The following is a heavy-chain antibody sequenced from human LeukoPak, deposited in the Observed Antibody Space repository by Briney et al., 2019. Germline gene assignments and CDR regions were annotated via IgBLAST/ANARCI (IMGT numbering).Heavy chain of an antibody. CDR1: GGSISSSSYY. Sequence: SETLSLTCTVSGGSISSSSYYWGWIRRPPGKGLEWIGSIYYSGSTYYNPSLKSRVTISVDTSKNQFSLKLSSVTAADTAVYYCAREVVAAAGTGWFDPWGQGTLVTVSS. CDR2: IYYSGST. CDR3: AREVVAAAGTGWFDP. D-gene: IGHD6-13*01. J-gene: IGHJ5*02. V-gene: IGHV4-39*07.